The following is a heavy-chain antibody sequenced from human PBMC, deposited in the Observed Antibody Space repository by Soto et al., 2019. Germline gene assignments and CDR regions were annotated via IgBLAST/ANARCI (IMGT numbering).Heavy chain of an antibody. CDR1: GGSISSGDHY. D-gene: IGHD3-10*01. V-gene: IGHV4-31*03. CDR3: ARVRYDYGSGSYGMDV. CDR2: IYYGGNT. J-gene: IGHJ6*02. Sequence: QVQLQESGPGMVEPSQTLSLTCTVSGGSISSGDHYWSWIRQHPGKGLEWIGFIYYGGNTYYKPPLTSRVTISVDTSKNQFSLRLSSVTAADTAVYYCARVRYDYGSGSYGMDVWGRGTTVTVSS.